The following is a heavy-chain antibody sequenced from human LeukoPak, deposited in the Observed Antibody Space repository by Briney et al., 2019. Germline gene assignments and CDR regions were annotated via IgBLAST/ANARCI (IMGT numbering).Heavy chain of an antibody. V-gene: IGHV3-7*01. Sequence: GGSLRLSCAASGFTFSSYWMSWVRQAPGKGLEWVANIKQDGSEKYYVDSVKGRFTISRDNAKNSLYLQMNSLRAEDTAVYYCARGYMVRGVIIPFWGQGTLVTVST. CDR1: GFTFSSYW. CDR2: IKQDGSEK. D-gene: IGHD3-10*01. CDR3: ARGYMVRGVIIPF. J-gene: IGHJ4*02.